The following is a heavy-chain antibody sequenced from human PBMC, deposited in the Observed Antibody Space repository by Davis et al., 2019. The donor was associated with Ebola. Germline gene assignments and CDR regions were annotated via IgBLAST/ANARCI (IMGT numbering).Heavy chain of an antibody. CDR1: GFTFSVYS. CDR2: ISSSSSYI. D-gene: IGHD6-13*01. Sequence: GGSLRLSCAASGFTFSVYSMSWVRQAPGKGLEWVSTISSSSSYIYYADSVKGRITISRDNAKNSSYLQMNSLRAEDTAVYYCASGIIAAAPDYWGQGTRVTVSS. V-gene: IGHV3-21*06. CDR3: ASGIIAAAPDY. J-gene: IGHJ4*02.